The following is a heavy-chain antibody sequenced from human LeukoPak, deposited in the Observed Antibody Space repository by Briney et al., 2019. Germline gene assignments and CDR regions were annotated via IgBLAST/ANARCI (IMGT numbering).Heavy chain of an antibody. Sequence: ASVKVSCKAFGYTFTGYYMHWVRQAPGQGLEWMGWINPNSGGTNYAQKFQGRVTMTRDTSISTAYMELSRLRSDDTAVYYCARVSGSYYDAFDIWGQGTMVTVSS. J-gene: IGHJ3*02. CDR3: ARVSGSYYDAFDI. D-gene: IGHD1-26*01. V-gene: IGHV1-2*02. CDR2: INPNSGGT. CDR1: GYTFTGYY.